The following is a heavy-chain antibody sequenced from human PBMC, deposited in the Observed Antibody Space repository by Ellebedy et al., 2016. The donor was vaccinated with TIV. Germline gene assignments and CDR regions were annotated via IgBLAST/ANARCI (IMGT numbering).Heavy chain of an antibody. D-gene: IGHD3-22*01. V-gene: IGHV3-21*04. CDR3: AREGRTYYYDSSGYDI. Sequence: GESLKISXAASGFTFSSYSMNWVRQAPGKGLEWVSSISSSSSYIYYADSVKGRFTISRDNAKNSLYLQMNSLRAEDTAVYYCAREGRTYYYDSSGYDIWGQGTLVTVSS. CDR1: GFTFSSYS. J-gene: IGHJ4*02. CDR2: ISSSSSYI.